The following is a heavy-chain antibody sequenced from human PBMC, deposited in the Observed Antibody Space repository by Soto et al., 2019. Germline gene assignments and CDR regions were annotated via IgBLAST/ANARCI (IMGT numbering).Heavy chain of an antibody. CDR2: IYSGDST. D-gene: IGHD4-4*01. CDR3: ARGDSDFADFDY. CDR1: GFAVSNNY. J-gene: IGHJ4*02. V-gene: IGHV3-53*01. Sequence: EVQLVESGGGLIQPGGSLRLSCAASGFAVSNNYMSWVRQAPGKGLEWVSVIYSGDSTYYADSVKGRFTISRDNSKNTLYLQMNSLRAEDTAVYFCARGDSDFADFDYWGQGNLVIVSS.